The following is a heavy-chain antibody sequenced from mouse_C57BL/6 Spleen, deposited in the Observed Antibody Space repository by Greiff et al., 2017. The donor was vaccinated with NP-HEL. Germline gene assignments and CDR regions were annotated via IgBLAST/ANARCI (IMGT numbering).Heavy chain of an antibody. Sequence: EVQRVESGGDLVKPGGSLKLSCAASGFTFSSYGMSWVRQAPDKRLEWVATISSGGSSTYYPDSVKGRFTISRDNAKNTLYLQMTSLKSEDTAMYYGARQGYYVRSYYWFGYWGQGTLVTVSA. CDR2: ISSGGSST. J-gene: IGHJ3*01. V-gene: IGHV5-6*01. D-gene: IGHD1-1*01. CDR1: GFTFSSYG. CDR3: ARQGYYVRSYYWFGY.